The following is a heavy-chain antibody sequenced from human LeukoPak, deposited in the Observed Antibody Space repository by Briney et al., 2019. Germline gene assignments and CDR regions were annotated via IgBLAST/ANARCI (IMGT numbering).Heavy chain of an antibody. D-gene: IGHD6-13*01. CDR1: GFTFSSYG. V-gene: IGHV3-30*02. J-gene: IGHJ4*02. CDR2: IRYDGSNK. Sequence: LAGGSLRLSCAASGFTFSSYGMHWVRQAPGKGLEWVAFIRYDGSNKYYADSVKGRFTISRDNSKNTLYLQMNSLRAEDTAVYSCAKDKVVRAASAMYYFDYWGQGTLVTVSS. CDR3: AKDKVVRAASAMYYFDY.